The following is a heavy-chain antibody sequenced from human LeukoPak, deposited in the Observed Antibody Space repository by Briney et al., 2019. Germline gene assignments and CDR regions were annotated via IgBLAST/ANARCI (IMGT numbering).Heavy chain of an antibody. D-gene: IGHD3-3*01. CDR2: ISAYNGNT. V-gene: IGHV1-18*01. Sequence: ASVKVSCKASGYTFTSYGISWVRQAPGQGLEWMGWISAYNGNTNYAQKLQGRVTMTTDTSTSTAYMELRSLRSEDTAVYYCATGRSSRITIFVPFEYWGQGTLVTVSS. CDR1: GYTFTSYG. CDR3: ATGRSSRITIFVPFEY. J-gene: IGHJ4*02.